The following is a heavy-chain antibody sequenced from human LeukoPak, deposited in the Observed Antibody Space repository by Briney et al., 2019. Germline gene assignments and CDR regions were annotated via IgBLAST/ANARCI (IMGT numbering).Heavy chain of an antibody. J-gene: IGHJ4*02. CDR3: ARVNVATYYYCSSYYYFDY. CDR2: IYYSGST. Sequence: TETLSLTCTVSGGSISSYYWSWIRQPPGKGLEWIGYIYYSGSTNYNPSLRSRVTLSVDMSKNQFSLRLTSVTAADTAVYYCARVNVATYYYCSSYYYFDYWGQGTLVTVSS. CDR1: GGSISSYY. V-gene: IGHV4-59*01. D-gene: IGHD3-22*01.